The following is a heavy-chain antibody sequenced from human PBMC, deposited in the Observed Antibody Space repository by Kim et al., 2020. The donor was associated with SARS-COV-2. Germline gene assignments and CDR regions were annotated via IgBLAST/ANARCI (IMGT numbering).Heavy chain of an antibody. V-gene: IGHV3-23*01. Sequence: GGSLRLSCAASGFTFSSYAMSWVRQAPGKGLEWVSAISGSGGSTYYADSVKGRFTISRDNSKNTLYPQMNSLRAEDTAVYYCAKVVYYYDSSGYYSTAFDIWGQGTMVTVSS. D-gene: IGHD3-22*01. CDR3: AKVVYYYDSSGYYSTAFDI. J-gene: IGHJ3*02. CDR2: ISGSGGST. CDR1: GFTFSSYA.